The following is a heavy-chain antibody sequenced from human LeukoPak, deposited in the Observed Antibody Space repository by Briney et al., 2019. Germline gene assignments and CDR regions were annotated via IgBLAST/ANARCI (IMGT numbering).Heavy chain of an antibody. CDR2: IYYSGST. D-gene: IGHD2-2*02. CDR1: GGSISSSSYY. V-gene: IGHV4-39*01. Sequence: SETLSLTCTVSGGSISSSSYYWGWIRQPPGKGLEWIGSIYYSGSTYYNPSLKSRVTISVDTSKNQFSLKLNSVTAADTAVYYCARCTSTSCYNFDYWGQGTLVTVSS. CDR3: ARCTSTSCYNFDY. J-gene: IGHJ4*02.